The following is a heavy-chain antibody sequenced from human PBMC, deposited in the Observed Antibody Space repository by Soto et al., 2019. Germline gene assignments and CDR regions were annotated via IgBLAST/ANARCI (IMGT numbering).Heavy chain of an antibody. CDR3: AGAIGDYVDAFDI. V-gene: IGHV4-34*01. CDR2: INHSGST. J-gene: IGHJ3*02. CDR1: GGSFSGYY. Sequence: SQTLSLTCAVYGGSFSGYYWSWIRQPPGKGLEWIGEINHSGSTNYNPSLKSRVTISVDTSKNQFSLKLSSVTAADTAVYYCAGAIGDYVDAFDIWGQGTMVTVSS. D-gene: IGHD4-17*01.